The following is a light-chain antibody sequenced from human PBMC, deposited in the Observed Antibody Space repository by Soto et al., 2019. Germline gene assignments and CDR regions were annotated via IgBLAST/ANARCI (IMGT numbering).Light chain of an antibody. CDR1: RSYVGGYNY. CDR2: DVS. J-gene: IGLJ1*01. V-gene: IGLV2-14*03. CDR3: SSYTSSSTYV. Sequence: QSVLTQPASVSGAPGQSIAISCTGTRSYVGGYNYVSWYQHHPGKAPKLMVYDVSNRPSGVSNRFSGSKSGNTASLTISGLQAGDEADYYCSSYTSSSTYVFGTGTKVTVL.